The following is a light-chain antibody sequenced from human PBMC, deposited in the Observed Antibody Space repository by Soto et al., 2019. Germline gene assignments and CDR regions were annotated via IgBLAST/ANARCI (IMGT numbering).Light chain of an antibody. J-gene: IGKJ1*01. CDR3: LKYGSSPGWT. CDR2: AAS. V-gene: IGKV3-20*01. CDR1: QSVTNF. Sequence: EIVLTQSPATLSLSPGERAILSCRASQSVTNFLAWYQQKGGRPPRLLIYAASTRATGIPDRFSGSGSGTDFTLTIGRLDPEDFAVYYCLKYGSSPGWTFGPGTKVDIK.